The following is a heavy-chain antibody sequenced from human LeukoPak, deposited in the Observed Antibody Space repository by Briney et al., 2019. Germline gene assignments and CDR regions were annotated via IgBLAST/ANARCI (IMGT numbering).Heavy chain of an antibody. J-gene: IGHJ4*02. D-gene: IGHD6-13*01. V-gene: IGHV4-59*08. CDR2: IYYSGST. CDR3: ARHGGYSSSWVDY. CDR1: GGSISSYY. Sequence: SETLSLTCTVSGGSISSYYWSWIRQPPGKGLEWIGYIYYSGSTNYNPSLKSRVTISVDTSKNQFSLKLSSVTAADTAVHYCARHGGYSSSWVDYWGQGTLVTVSS.